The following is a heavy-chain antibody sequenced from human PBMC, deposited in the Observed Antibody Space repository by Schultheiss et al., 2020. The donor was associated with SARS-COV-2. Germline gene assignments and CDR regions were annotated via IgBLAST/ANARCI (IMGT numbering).Heavy chain of an antibody. Sequence: GGSLRLSCAASGFTFSSYAMHWVRQAPGKGLEWVAVISYDGSNKYYADSVKGRFAISRDSGKNSLYLQMDNLRAEDTAVYYCAKDPTVIPMYYYYGMDVWGQGTTVTVSS. CDR2: ISYDGSNK. J-gene: IGHJ6*02. D-gene: IGHD2/OR15-2a*01. V-gene: IGHV3-30*09. CDR3: AKDPTVIPMYYYYGMDV. CDR1: GFTFSSYA.